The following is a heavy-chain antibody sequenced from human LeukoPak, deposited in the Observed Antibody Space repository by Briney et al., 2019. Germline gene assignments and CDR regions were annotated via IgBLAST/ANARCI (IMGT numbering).Heavy chain of an antibody. V-gene: IGHV3-21*04. D-gene: IGHD5-24*01. CDR2: ISSSSSYI. CDR1: GFTFSSYS. CDR3: AKDDAWLQYGD. J-gene: IGHJ4*02. Sequence: PGGSLRLSCAASGFTFSSYSMNWVRQAPGKGLEWVSSISSSSSYIYYADSVKGRFTISRDNAKNSLSLQMNSLRAEDTAVYYCAKDDAWLQYGDWGRGTLVTVSS.